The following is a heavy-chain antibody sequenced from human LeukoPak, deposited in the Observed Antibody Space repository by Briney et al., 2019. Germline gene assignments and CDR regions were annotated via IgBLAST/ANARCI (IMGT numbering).Heavy chain of an antibody. CDR3: ATITTGYYSLFDY. D-gene: IGHD3-9*01. CDR1: GFTFSSYS. J-gene: IGHJ4*02. V-gene: IGHV3-21*01. CDR2: ISSSSSYI. Sequence: GGSLRLSCAASGFTFSSYSMNWVRQAPGKGLEWVSSISSSSSYIYYADSVKGRFTISRDNAKNSLYLQMNSLRAGDTAVYYCATITTGYYSLFDYWGQGTLVTVSS.